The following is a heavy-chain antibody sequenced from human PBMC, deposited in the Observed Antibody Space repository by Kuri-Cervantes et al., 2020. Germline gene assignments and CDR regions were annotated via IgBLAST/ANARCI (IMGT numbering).Heavy chain of an antibody. J-gene: IGHJ4*02. CDR1: GFTFSSYA. V-gene: IGHV3-30-3*01. D-gene: IGHD4-17*01. CDR2: ISYDGSNK. Sequence: GSLRLSCAASGFTFSSYAMHWVRQAPGKGLEWVAVISYDGSNKYYADSVKGRFTISRDNSKNTLYLQMNSLRAEDTAVYYCARHMGIWGYGAFPYYFDYWGQGTLVTVSS. CDR3: ARHMGIWGYGAFPYYFDY.